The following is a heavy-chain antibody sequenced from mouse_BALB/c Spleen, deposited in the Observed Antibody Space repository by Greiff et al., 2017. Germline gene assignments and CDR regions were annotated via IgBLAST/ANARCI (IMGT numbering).Heavy chain of an antibody. CDR3: ARRGHYYGCFAD. CDR2: INPNNGGT. V-gene: IGHV1-18*01. J-gene: IGHJ3*01. Sequence: EVQLQQSGPELVKPGASVKIPCKASGYTFTDYNMDWVQQSHGKSLEWIGVINPNNGGTIYNQKFTGKATLTVDKSSSTAYMELRSLTSEDTAVYYCARRGHYYGCFADWGQGTLGTVSA. CDR1: GYTFTDYN. D-gene: IGHD1-2*01.